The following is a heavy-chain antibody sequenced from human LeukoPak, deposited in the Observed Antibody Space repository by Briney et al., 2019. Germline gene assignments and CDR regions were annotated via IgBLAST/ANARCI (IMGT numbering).Heavy chain of an antibody. CDR1: GFTFSSYG. CDR2: IWYDGSNK. J-gene: IGHJ6*02. D-gene: IGHD6-13*01. V-gene: IGHV3-33*01. Sequence: PGGSLRLSCAASGFTFSSYGMHWVRQAPGKGLEWVAVIWYDGSNKYYADSVKGRFTISRDNSKNTLYLQMNSLRAEDTAVYYCARGIAAAGYYYYYYGMDVWGQGTTVTVSS. CDR3: ARGIAAAGYYYYYYGMDV.